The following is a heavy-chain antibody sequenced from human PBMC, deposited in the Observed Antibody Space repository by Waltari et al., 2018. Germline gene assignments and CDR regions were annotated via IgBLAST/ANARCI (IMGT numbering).Heavy chain of an antibody. V-gene: IGHV3-15*07. CDR1: GFTFSNAW. CDR2: LKSKTDGWTT. D-gene: IGHD2-15*01. CDR3: AVDCT. J-gene: IGHJ5*02. Sequence: EVQLVESGGGLVKPGGYLRLSCAASGFTFSNAWMNWVRRDPGRGMEGGGLLKSKTDGWTTDYAAPVKGRFTISRDDSKNTLYLQMNSLKTEDTAVYYCAVDCTWGQGTLVTVSS.